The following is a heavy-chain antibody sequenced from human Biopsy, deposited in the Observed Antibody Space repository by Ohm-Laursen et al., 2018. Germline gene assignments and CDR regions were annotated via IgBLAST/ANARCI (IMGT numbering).Heavy chain of an antibody. CDR2: IDPNSDDT. CDR1: GYTFTGHS. Sequence: SSVKVSCKASGYTFTGHSCHWVRQAPGQRLEWVGRIDPNSDDTKYAQKFQGRIAMTTDTSITTAYLEVSSLTSDDAAVYFCARASAYGVFDVWGQGTIVTVSS. V-gene: IGHV1-2*06. D-gene: IGHD4/OR15-4a*01. CDR3: ARASAYGVFDV. J-gene: IGHJ3*01.